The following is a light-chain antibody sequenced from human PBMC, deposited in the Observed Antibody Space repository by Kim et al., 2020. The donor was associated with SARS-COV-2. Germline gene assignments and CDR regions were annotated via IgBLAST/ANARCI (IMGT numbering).Light chain of an antibody. CDR3: QQYNNWPPRT. J-gene: IGKJ1*01. Sequence: EIVMTQSPATLSVSPGERASLSCRASQSVRNNLAWYQHKPGQGPRLLIHSASTRATGIPARFTGSGSGTAFTLTITSLQSEDSAFYYCQQYNNWPPRTFGQGTKVEIK. CDR2: SAS. V-gene: IGKV3-15*01. CDR1: QSVRNN.